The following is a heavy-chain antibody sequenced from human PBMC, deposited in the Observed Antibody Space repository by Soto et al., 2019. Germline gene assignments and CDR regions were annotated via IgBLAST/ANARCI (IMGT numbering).Heavy chain of an antibody. V-gene: IGHV4-34*01. CDR2: INHSGST. J-gene: IGHJ4*02. D-gene: IGHD2-15*01. CDR3: AISGAYCSGGSCAAYYFDY. Sequence: PSETLSLTCAVYGGSFSGYYWSWIRQPPGKGLEWIGEINHSGSTNYNPSLKSRVTISVDTSKNQFSLKLSAVTAADTAVYYCAISGAYCSGGSCAAYYFDYWGQRTLVTVSP. CDR1: GGSFSGYY.